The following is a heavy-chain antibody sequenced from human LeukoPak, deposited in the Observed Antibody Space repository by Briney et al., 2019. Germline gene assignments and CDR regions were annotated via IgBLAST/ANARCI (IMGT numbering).Heavy chain of an antibody. Sequence: PSETLSLTCTVSGDSISGYYWTWIRQPPGKGLEWIGYIYYIGSTNYNPSLKSQLTISVDTSKNQFSLKLSSVTAADTAVYYCARLRGNYFPDYWGQGALVTVSS. V-gene: IGHV4-59*01. D-gene: IGHD4-11*01. J-gene: IGHJ4*02. CDR1: GDSISGYY. CDR2: IYYIGST. CDR3: ARLRGNYFPDY.